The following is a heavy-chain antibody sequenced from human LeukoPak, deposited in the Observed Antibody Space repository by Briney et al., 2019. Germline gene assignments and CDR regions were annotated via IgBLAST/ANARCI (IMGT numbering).Heavy chain of an antibody. CDR2: INPNTGGT. Sequence: ASVKVSCKASGYTFTAYYMHWVRQAPGQGLEWMGWINPNTGGTSYAQKFQGRVTMTRDMSISTAYMELSRLRSDDTAVYYCASLGDYYGSGSYAPFDYWGQGTLVTVSS. V-gene: IGHV1-2*02. D-gene: IGHD3-10*01. CDR3: ASLGDYYGSGSYAPFDY. CDR1: GYTFTAYY. J-gene: IGHJ4*02.